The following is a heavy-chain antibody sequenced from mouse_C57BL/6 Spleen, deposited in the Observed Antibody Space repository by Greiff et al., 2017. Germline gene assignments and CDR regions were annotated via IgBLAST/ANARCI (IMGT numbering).Heavy chain of an antibody. V-gene: IGHV5-17*01. J-gene: IGHJ4*01. CDR2: ISSGSSTI. Sequence: EVHLVESGGGLVKPGGSLKLSCAASGFTFSDYGMHWVRQAPEKGLEWVAYISSGSSTIYYADTVKGRFTISRDNAKNTLFLQMTSLRSEVTAMDYCARRTGYYAMDYWGQGTSVTVSS. CDR1: GFTFSDYG. CDR3: ARRTGYYAMDY.